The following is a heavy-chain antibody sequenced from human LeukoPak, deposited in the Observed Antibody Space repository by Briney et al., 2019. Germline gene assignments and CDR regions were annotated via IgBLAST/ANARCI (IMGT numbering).Heavy chain of an antibody. V-gene: IGHV4-59*08. J-gene: IGHJ3*02. CDR1: GGSISSYY. Sequence: PLETLSLTCTVSGGSISSYYWSWIRQPPGKGLEWIGYIYYSGSTNYNPSLKSRVTISVDTSKNQFSLKLSPVTAADTAVYYCARLRRAFDIWGQGTMVTVSS. CDR3: ARLRRAFDI. CDR2: IYYSGST.